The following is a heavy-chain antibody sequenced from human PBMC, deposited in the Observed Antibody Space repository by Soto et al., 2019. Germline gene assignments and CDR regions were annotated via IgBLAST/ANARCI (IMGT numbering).Heavy chain of an antibody. CDR3: ARDRSGSHEIDDSLDI. Sequence: QVQLVESGGGVVQPGRSLRLSCAASRFSFSTYAIHWVRQAPGKGLEWVAGISYDGGNEYYADSVKGRFPISRDNSKSTLYLKMNSLGPDDTAVYYCARDRSGSHEIDDSLDIWGRGTMVTVSS. CDR2: ISYDGGNE. J-gene: IGHJ3*02. D-gene: IGHD1-26*01. CDR1: RFSFSTYA. V-gene: IGHV3-30-3*01.